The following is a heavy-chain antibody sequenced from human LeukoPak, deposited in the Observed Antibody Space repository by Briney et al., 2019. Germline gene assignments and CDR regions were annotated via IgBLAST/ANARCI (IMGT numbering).Heavy chain of an antibody. J-gene: IGHJ5*02. D-gene: IGHD3-22*01. CDR1: GGSISGRMYY. V-gene: IGHV4-39*07. CDR2: IHYDGAT. Sequence: SETLSLTCSVPGGSISGRMYYWGWIRQPPGRGLEWIGSIHYDGATYYNPSLKSRVTMSVYTSKNQFSLKLSSVTAADTAVYYCARVVDYYDSSGYYYAWFDPWGQGTLVTVSS. CDR3: ARVVDYYDSSGYYYAWFDP.